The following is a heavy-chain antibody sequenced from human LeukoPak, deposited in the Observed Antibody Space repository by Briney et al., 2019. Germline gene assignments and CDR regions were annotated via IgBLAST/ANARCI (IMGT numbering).Heavy chain of an antibody. CDR3: AKGRGYSYGQIDY. CDR1: GFTFSSYW. Sequence: GGSLRLSCAASGFTFSSYWMHWVRQAPGKGLVWVLRINSDGSSTSYADSVKGRFTISRDNAKNTLYLQMNSLRAEDTAVYYCAKGRGYSYGQIDYWGQGTLVTVSS. J-gene: IGHJ4*02. D-gene: IGHD5-18*01. V-gene: IGHV3-74*01. CDR2: INSDGSST.